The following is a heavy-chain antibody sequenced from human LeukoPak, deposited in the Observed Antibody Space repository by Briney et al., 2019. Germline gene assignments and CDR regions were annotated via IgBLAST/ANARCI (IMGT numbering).Heavy chain of an antibody. J-gene: IGHJ4*02. V-gene: IGHV3-23*01. Sequence: PGGSLRLSCAASGFTFSSYAMSWVRQAPGKGLEWVSAISGSGGSTYYADSVKGRFTISRDNAKNSLYLQMNSLRAEDTAVYYCARVQTYYYDSSGYLSYWGQGTLVTVSS. D-gene: IGHD3-22*01. CDR2: ISGSGGST. CDR1: GFTFSSYA. CDR3: ARVQTYYYDSSGYLSY.